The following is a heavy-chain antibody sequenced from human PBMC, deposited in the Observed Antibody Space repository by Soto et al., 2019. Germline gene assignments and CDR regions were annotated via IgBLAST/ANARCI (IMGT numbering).Heavy chain of an antibody. D-gene: IGHD3-10*02. CDR3: ARQRCSVVAQTYFDV. CDR2: IYYSGVI. J-gene: IGHJ4*02. CDR1: GNSISSSSYY. V-gene: IGHV4-39*01. Sequence: PSETLSLTCTVTGNSISSSSYYWGWIRQPPGKGLEWIGSIYYSGVIYNNPSLRSRVSMSIYTSKDQFSLKLKSVTAADTALYFCARQRCSVVAQTYFDVWGPGSPVTVSS.